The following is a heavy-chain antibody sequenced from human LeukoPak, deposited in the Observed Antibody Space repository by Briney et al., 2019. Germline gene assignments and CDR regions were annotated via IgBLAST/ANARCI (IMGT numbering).Heavy chain of an antibody. CDR2: IYYSGST. V-gene: IGHV4-31*03. D-gene: IGHD6-19*01. Sequence: PSQTLSLTCIVSGGSISSGGYYWSWIRQHPGKGLEWIGYIYYSGSTYYNPSLKSRVTISVDTSKNQFSLKLSFVTAADTAVYYCARGSGKRSGWYPYWGQGTLVTVSS. CDR3: ARGSGKRSGWYPY. CDR1: GGSISSGGYY. J-gene: IGHJ4*02.